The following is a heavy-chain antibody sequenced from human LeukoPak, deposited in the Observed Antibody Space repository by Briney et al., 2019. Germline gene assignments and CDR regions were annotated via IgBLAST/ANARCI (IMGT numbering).Heavy chain of an antibody. Sequence: GASVKVSCMPSGYTFTGYYLHWVRQAPGQGPEWMGWIRPNSGGTGYALKFQGRVTMTRDTSISTAYMELRSLRPDDTAFYYCVRAASGFYDYNFDYWGQGTLVTSST. CDR3: VRAASGFYDYNFDY. J-gene: IGHJ4*02. CDR1: GYTFTGYY. CDR2: IRPNSGGT. D-gene: IGHD4-11*01. V-gene: IGHV1-2*02.